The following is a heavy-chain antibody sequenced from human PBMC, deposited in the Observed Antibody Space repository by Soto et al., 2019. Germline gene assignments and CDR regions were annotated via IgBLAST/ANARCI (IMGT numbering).Heavy chain of an antibody. CDR3: ASGWRMGRGPFVS. Sequence: QVQLQQWGAGLLKPSETLSLTFAVYGGSFSGYYWSWIRQPPGKGLDGIGEINHRGSTNYNPSLKSRVTISVDTSKNQFSLKLSSVTAADTDVYYCASGWRMGRGPFVSWGQGTLVTVSS. CDR2: INHRGST. J-gene: IGHJ4*02. D-gene: IGHD2-8*01. CDR1: GGSFSGYY. V-gene: IGHV4-34*01.